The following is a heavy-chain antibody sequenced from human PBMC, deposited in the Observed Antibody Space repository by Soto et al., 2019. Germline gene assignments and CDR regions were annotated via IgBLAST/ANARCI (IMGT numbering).Heavy chain of an antibody. D-gene: IGHD2-21*02. Sequence: PSETLSLTCGVSGGTVASSHWWSWVRHSPGRGLEWIGDVYHTGDTNFNPSLQSRVTFSVDKSNNQFSLRLTSVTAADTAVYFCAREIVTAGGNNYFDPWGPGTLVTVSS. CDR2: VYHTGDT. CDR3: AREIVTAGGNNYFDP. CDR1: GGTVASSHW. J-gene: IGHJ5*02. V-gene: IGHV4-4*02.